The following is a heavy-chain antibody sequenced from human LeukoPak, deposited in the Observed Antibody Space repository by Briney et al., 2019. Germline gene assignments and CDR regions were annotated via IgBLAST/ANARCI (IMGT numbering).Heavy chain of an antibody. CDR2: IYYSGST. D-gene: IGHD6-13*01. CDR3: ARVYSHWIYYFDY. J-gene: IGHJ4*02. CDR1: GGSISSYY. V-gene: IGHV4-59*01. Sequence: SETLSLTCTVSGGSISSYYWSWIRQPPGKGLEWIGYIYYSGSTNYNPSLKSRVTISVDTSENQFSLKLSSVTAADTAVYYCARVYSHWIYYFDYWGQGTLVTVS.